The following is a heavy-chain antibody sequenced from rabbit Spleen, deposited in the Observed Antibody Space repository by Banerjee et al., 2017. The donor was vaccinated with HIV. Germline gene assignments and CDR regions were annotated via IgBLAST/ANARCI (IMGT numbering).Heavy chain of an antibody. D-gene: IGHD4-1*01. J-gene: IGHJ6*01. V-gene: IGHV1S45*01. CDR1: GVSFSSNHY. CDR2: IDAGSSGFT. CDR3: ARDLDGVIGWNFGW. Sequence: QEQLEESGGGLVKPGASLTLTCTASGVSFSSNHYMCWVRQAPGKGLEWIACIDAGSSGFTYFASWAKGRFTISKASSTPVTLQMTSLTAADTATYFCARDLDGVIGWNFGWWGPGTLVTVS.